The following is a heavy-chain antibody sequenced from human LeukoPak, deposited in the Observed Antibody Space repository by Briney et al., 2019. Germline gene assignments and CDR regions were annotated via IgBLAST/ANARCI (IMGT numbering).Heavy chain of an antibody. V-gene: IGHV1-69*05. Sequence: ASVKVSCKASGGTFSSYAITWVRQAPGQGLEWMGGIIPIFGTANYAQKFQGRVTITTDESTSTAYMELSSLRSEDTAVYYCAKGLRGPGYFDYWGQGTLVTVSS. J-gene: IGHJ4*02. CDR1: GGTFSSYA. D-gene: IGHD5-12*01. CDR2: IIPIFGTA. CDR3: AKGLRGPGYFDY.